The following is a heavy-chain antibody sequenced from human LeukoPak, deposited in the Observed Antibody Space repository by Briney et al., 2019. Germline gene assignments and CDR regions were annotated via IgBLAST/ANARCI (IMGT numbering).Heavy chain of an antibody. CDR2: ISSSSSYI. CDR1: GFTFSSYG. J-gene: IGHJ6*02. D-gene: IGHD4-17*01. Sequence: GGSLRLSCAASGFTFSSYGMHWVRQAPGKGLEWVSSISSSSSYIYYADSVKGRFTISRDNAKNSLYLQMNSLRAEDTAVYYCARDYAQYGMDVWGQGTTVTVSS. CDR3: ARDYAQYGMDV. V-gene: IGHV3-21*01.